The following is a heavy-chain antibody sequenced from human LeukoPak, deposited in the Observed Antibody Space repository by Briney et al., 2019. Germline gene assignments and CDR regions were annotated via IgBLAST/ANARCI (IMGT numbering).Heavy chain of an antibody. J-gene: IGHJ3*01. CDR1: GFSLGTSGVG. CDR3: AHRDLYCSSASCYSADAFDL. D-gene: IGHD2-2*02. V-gene: IGHV2-5*02. CDR2: IYWDDVK. Sequence: ESGPTLVKPTETLTLTCTFSGFSLGTSGVGVGWIRQPPGKALEWLALIYWDDVKRYSPSLKSRLTITKDTSKNQVVLTMTNMDPVDTATYYCAHRDLYCSSASCYSADAFDLWGQGTMVTVSS.